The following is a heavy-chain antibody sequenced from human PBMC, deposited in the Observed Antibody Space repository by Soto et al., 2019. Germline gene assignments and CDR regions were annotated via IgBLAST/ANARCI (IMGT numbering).Heavy chain of an antibody. CDR3: ASQRLLWFGELYRLGASFDP. CDR2: IIPIFGTA. J-gene: IGHJ5*02. D-gene: IGHD3-10*01. Sequence: GASVKVSCKASGGTFSSYAISWVRQAPGQGLEWMGGIIPIFGTANYAQKFQGRVTITADESTSTAYMELSSLRSEDTAVYYCASQRLLWFGELYRLGASFDPWGQGTLVTVSS. CDR1: GGTFSSYA. V-gene: IGHV1-69*13.